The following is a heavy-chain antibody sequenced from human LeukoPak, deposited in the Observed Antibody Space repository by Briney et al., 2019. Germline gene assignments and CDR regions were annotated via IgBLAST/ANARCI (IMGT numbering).Heavy chain of an antibody. D-gene: IGHD4-17*01. CDR1: GYTFTSYH. V-gene: IGHV1-8*03. CDR2: MNPYSGDR. J-gene: IGHJ4*02. Sequence: ASVKVSCKTSGYTFTSYHINWVRQATGQGLEWMGWMNPYSGDRGYAQNFQGRVSITSDASIGTAYMELSSLRSDDTAVYFCARTTSLTASGYDYWSQGTLVTVSS. CDR3: ARTTSLTASGYDY.